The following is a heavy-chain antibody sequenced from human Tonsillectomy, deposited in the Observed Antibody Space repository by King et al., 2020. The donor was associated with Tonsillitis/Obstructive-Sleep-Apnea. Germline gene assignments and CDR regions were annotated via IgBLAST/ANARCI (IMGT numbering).Heavy chain of an antibody. CDR3: AREKVVVAATNSWFDP. Sequence: VQLVESGAEVKKPGASVKVSCKASGYTFIGYYMYWVRQAPGQGLEYMGWINPNSGGTNYAQKFQGRVTMTRDTSVSTVYMELSRLGFDDTAVYYCAREKVVVAATNSWFDPWGQGTLVTVSS. CDR2: INPNSGGT. J-gene: IGHJ5*02. D-gene: IGHD2-15*01. CDR1: GYTFIGYY. V-gene: IGHV1-2*02.